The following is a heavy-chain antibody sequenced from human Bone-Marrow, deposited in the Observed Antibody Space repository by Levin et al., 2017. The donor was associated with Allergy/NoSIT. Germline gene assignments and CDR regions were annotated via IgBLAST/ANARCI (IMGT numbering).Heavy chain of an antibody. D-gene: IGHD2-2*01. Sequence: LSLTCAASGFTFGDYDMHWVRQVPGKGLEWVSGITWDVGIIGQADSVTGRFIFSRDNAKQSLYLQMNTLRAEDPAFYYCAKGSGSRLAALDYWGQGTLLTVSS. CDR1: GFTFGDYD. V-gene: IGHV3-9*01. CDR2: ITWDVGII. CDR3: AKGSGSRLAALDY. J-gene: IGHJ4*02.